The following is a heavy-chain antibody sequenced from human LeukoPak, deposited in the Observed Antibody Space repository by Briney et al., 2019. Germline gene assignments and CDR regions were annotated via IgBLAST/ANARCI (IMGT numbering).Heavy chain of an antibody. V-gene: IGHV4-59*12. Sequence: PSETLSLTCTVSGGSISSYYWNWIRQPPGKGLEWIGYVSYRGSTNFNPSLKSRVTISVDTSKNQFSLKLSSVTAADTAVYYCARDQGYGGYLDYWGQGTLVTVSS. J-gene: IGHJ4*02. CDR1: GGSISSYY. CDR2: VSYRGST. CDR3: ARDQGYGGYLDY. D-gene: IGHD1-26*01.